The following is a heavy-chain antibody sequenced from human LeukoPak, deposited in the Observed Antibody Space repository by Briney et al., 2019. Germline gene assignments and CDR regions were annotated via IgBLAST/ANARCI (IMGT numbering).Heavy chain of an antibody. V-gene: IGHV5-51*01. CDR2: INPGDSDT. J-gene: IGHJ4*02. CDR3: VRPGPPDF. CDR1: GYTFTSYW. D-gene: IGHD2-8*02. Sequence: GESLKISCKGSGYTFTSYWIGWVRQMPGKGLEWMGIINPGDSDTRYSPSFQGQVTISVDKSISSAYLQWNSLKASDAAMYYCVRPGPPDFWGQGTLVTVSS.